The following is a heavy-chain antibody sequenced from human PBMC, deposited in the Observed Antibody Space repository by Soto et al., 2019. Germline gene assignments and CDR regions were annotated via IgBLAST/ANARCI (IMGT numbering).Heavy chain of an antibody. CDR1: GYTFTDFG. V-gene: IGHV1-18*01. CDR2: ISAYNGNT. Sequence: QGQLVQSGAEVKKPGASVKVSCKAYGYTFTDFGISWVRQAPGQGREWLGWISAYNGNTNYAQKVQGRVTMTTDTSTSTAYMELRSLRSDYTAVYYCARDSGNLGNLAYFFDYWGQGTLVTVSS. CDR3: ARDSGNLGNLAYFFDY. D-gene: IGHD4-4*01. J-gene: IGHJ4*02.